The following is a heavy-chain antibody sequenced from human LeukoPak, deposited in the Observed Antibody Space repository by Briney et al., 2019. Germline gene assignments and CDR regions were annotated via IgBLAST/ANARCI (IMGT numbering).Heavy chain of an antibody. V-gene: IGHV1-2*02. J-gene: IGHJ6*03. CDR2: ISPTSCGT. Sequence: ASVKVSCKASGYTFTCYYMHWVRQAPGQGLEWMGWISPTSCGTNYAQKFQGRVTMTRDTSISTAYMELSRLRSDDTAVYYCAREAYASGSFRTDYYYMDVWGKGTTVTISS. CDR1: GYTFTCYY. D-gene: IGHD3-10*01. CDR3: AREAYASGSFRTDYYYMDV.